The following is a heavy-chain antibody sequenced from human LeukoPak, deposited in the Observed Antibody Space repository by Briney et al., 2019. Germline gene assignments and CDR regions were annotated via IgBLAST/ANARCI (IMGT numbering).Heavy chain of an antibody. CDR1: GVSISSCNW. Sequence: SSGTLSLTCAVSGVSISSCNWWTWIRQPPGKGLEWIGEINHSGSTNYNPSLKSRVTISVDTSKNQFSLKLSSVTAADTAVYYCARGSEEGGATPFDYWGQGTLVTVSS. CDR3: ARGSEEGGATPFDY. V-gene: IGHV4-4*02. J-gene: IGHJ4*02. D-gene: IGHD1-26*01. CDR2: INHSGST.